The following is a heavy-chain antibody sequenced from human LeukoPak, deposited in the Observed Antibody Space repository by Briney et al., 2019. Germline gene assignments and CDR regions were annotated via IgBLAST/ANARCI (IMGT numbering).Heavy chain of an antibody. CDR2: ISFDGSDK. J-gene: IGHJ4*02. D-gene: IGHD6-13*01. CDR3: AKVIGSWYNFDF. V-gene: IGHV3-30*18. CDR1: GFTFSSFG. Sequence: GGSLRLSCAASGFTFSSFGMHWVRQAPGKGLEGVAFISFDGSDKYYVDSVKGRFTIFRDNSKNTLHLQMNSLGAGDTALYYCAKVIGSWYNFDFWGQGTLVTVSS.